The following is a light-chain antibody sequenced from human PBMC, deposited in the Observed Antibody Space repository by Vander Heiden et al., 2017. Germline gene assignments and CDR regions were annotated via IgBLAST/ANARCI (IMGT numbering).Light chain of an antibody. J-gene: IGLJ3*02. CDR3: QSYDSSNHHPWV. CDR1: SGSIASNY. Sequence: NFMLTQPHAVSESPGKTVTISCTRSSGSIASNYVQWYQQRPGSSPTTVIYEDNQRPSGVPDRCSGSIDSSSNSDSPTIPTLKTEDEADYYCQSYDSSNHHPWVFGGGTKLTVL. V-gene: IGLV6-57*01. CDR2: EDN.